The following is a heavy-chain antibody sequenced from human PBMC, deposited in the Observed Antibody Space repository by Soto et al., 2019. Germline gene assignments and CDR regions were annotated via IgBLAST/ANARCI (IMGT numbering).Heavy chain of an antibody. Sequence: EVQVLESGGGLVQPGGSLRLSCAASGFTFSTYGMSWVRQAPGKGLEWVSDLSGSGRSTYYTDSVKGRFTISRDNSKNTLYLQMNSLRAEDTAVYYCAKRPLPEGLQGTLGAFDFWGQGTMVTVSS. J-gene: IGHJ3*01. CDR1: GFTFSTYG. CDR3: AKRPLPEGLQGTLGAFDF. V-gene: IGHV3-23*01. CDR2: LSGSGRST.